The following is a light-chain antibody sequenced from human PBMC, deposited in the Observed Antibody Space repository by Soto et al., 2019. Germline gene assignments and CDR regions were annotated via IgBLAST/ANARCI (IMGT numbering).Light chain of an antibody. V-gene: IGKV1-9*01. J-gene: IGKJ4*01. CDR2: SAS. CDR3: QYIRDYPLT. Sequence: IQLTQSPFSLSASVGDEFTITFRASQGIAGSLAWYQQKPGKAPRLLIYSASTLQSGVPSRFSGSGSGTDFTLTVSNLQPEDFATYYCQYIRDYPLTFGGGTKVDIK. CDR1: QGIAGS.